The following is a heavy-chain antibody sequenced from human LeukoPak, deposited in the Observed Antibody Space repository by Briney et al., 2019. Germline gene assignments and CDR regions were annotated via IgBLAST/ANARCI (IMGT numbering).Heavy chain of an antibody. D-gene: IGHD4-17*01. V-gene: IGHV3-30*09. J-gene: IGHJ4*02. Sequence: GGSLRLSCAASGFTFSNFAMHWVRQAPGKGLEWVSVISYDGSYKYYADSVKGRFAISRDNAKKSLYLQMNSLRAEDTAVYYCASTKGPTVTTPFDYWGQGTLVTVSS. CDR3: ASTKGPTVTTPFDY. CDR2: ISYDGSYK. CDR1: GFTFSNFA.